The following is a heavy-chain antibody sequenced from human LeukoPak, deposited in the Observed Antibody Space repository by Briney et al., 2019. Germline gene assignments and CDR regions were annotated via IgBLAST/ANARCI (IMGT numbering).Heavy chain of an antibody. J-gene: IGHJ3*01. CDR3: VKDSFILEGGVGSDDGFAV. CDR1: GFTFRKYG. Sequence: GGSLRLSCVASGFTFRKYGMSWVRQAPGKGLEWVSVVGDSAETTHYADSVKGRLFISRDNSKNTVHLQMNSLRAEDTALYYCVKDSFILEGGVGSDDGFAVWGQGTMVTVSS. CDR2: VGDSAETT. V-gene: IGHV3-23*01. D-gene: IGHD3-3*01.